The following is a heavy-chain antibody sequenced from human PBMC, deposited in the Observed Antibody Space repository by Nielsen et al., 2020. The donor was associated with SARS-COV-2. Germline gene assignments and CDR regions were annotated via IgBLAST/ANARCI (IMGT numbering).Heavy chain of an antibody. CDR3: ARGVFAGYCSGGSCQNWFDP. V-gene: IGHV1-8*01. D-gene: IGHD2-15*01. CDR2: MNPNSGNT. Sequence: WVRQAPGQGLEWMGWMNPNSGNTGCAQRFQGRVTMTRNTSISTAYMELSSLRSEDTAVYYCARGVFAGYCSGGSCQNWFDPWGQGTLVTVSS. J-gene: IGHJ5*02.